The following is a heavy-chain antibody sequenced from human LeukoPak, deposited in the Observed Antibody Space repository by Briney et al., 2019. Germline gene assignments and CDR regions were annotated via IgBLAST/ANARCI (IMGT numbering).Heavy chain of an antibody. Sequence: GGSLRLSCAASGFTFSSYWMSWVRQAPGKGLEWVANIKQDGSEKYYVDSVKGRFTISRDNAKNSLYLQMNSLRAEDTAVYYCARASTYDYVWGSYRYGIDAFDIWGQGTMVTVSS. D-gene: IGHD3-16*02. CDR2: IKQDGSEK. J-gene: IGHJ3*02. CDR3: ARASTYDYVWGSYRYGIDAFDI. CDR1: GFTFSSYW. V-gene: IGHV3-7*01.